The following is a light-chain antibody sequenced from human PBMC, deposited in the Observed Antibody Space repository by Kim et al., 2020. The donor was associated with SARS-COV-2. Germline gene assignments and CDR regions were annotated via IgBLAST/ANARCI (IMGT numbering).Light chain of an antibody. CDR3: VAWDDGLEGWV. CDR2: KTN. Sequence: QSVLTQPPSASGTPGQRPTISCSGRRSNIGVHNIYWYQHLPGTTPKLLIYKTNQRPSGVPDRFSASKSGTSGSLAISGLRSEDEADYYCVAWDDGLEGWVFGGGTKVTVL. V-gene: IGLV1-47*01. CDR1: RSNIGVHN. J-gene: IGLJ3*02.